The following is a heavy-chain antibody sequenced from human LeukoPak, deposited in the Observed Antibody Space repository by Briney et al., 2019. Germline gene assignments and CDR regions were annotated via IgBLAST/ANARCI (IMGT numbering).Heavy chain of an antibody. CDR1: GYSISSGYY. CDR2: IYHSGST. D-gene: IGHD3-9*01. CDR3: ARQAGYFDWLDY. J-gene: IGHJ4*02. Sequence: SETLSLTCAASGYSISSGYYWGWIRQPPGKGLEWIGSIYHSGSTYYNPSLKSRVTISVDTSKNQFSLKLSSVTAADTAVYSCARQAGYFDWLDYWGQGTLVTVSS. V-gene: IGHV4-38-2*01.